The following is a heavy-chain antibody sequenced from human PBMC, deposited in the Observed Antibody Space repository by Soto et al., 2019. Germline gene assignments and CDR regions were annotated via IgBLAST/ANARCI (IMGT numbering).Heavy chain of an antibody. CDR3: AKGTIAARPNYNFDY. Sequence: PGGSLRLSCAASGFTFSSYAMSWVRQAPGKGLEWVSAISGSGGSTYYADSVKGRFTISRDNSKNTLCLQMNSLRAEDTAVYYCAKGTIAARPNYNFDYWGQGTLVTVSS. V-gene: IGHV3-23*01. D-gene: IGHD6-6*01. J-gene: IGHJ4*02. CDR2: ISGSGGST. CDR1: GFTFSSYA.